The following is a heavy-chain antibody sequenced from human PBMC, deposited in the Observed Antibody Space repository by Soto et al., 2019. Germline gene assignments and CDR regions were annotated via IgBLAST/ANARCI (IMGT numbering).Heavy chain of an antibody. CDR1: GCTFSSYA. J-gene: IGHJ4*02. V-gene: IGHV3-23*01. D-gene: IGHD2-2*01. CDR3: SKSIIARSLGVPAADYYFDY. CDR2: TSGSGGST. Sequence: GGSLRLPCAASGCTFSSYAMSWAPQAPGKGLEWVSATSGSGGSTYNADSVKGRFTISSDNSKTTPYLQMNSLRAEDTAVYYCSKSIIARSLGVPAADYYFDYWGQGTLVTVSS.